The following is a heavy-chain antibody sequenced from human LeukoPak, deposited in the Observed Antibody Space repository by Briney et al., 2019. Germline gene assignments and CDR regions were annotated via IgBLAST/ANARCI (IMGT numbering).Heavy chain of an antibody. J-gene: IGHJ6*03. D-gene: IGHD6-13*01. Sequence: PSETLSLTCSVSGGSISSSTYFWGWIRQPPGKGLEWIGEINHSGSTNYNPSLKSRLTISVDTSKNQFSLKLSSVTAADTALYYCARGEAAATSNYYYYYMDVWGTGTTVTISS. CDR3: ARGEAAATSNYYYYYMDV. CDR1: GGSISSSTYF. CDR2: INHSGST. V-gene: IGHV4-39*07.